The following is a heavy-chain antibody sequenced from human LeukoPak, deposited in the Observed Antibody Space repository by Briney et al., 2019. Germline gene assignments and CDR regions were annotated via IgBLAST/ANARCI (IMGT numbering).Heavy chain of an antibody. CDR1: GGSISSYY. CDR2: IYYSGST. V-gene: IGHV4-59*01. CDR3: AREVYYMDV. J-gene: IGHJ6*03. Sequence: PSETLSLTCTVSGGSISSYYWSWIRQPPGKGLEWIGYIYYSGSTNYNPSLKSRVTISVDTSKNQFSLKLSSVTAADTAVYYCAREVYYMDVWGKGTTVTVSS.